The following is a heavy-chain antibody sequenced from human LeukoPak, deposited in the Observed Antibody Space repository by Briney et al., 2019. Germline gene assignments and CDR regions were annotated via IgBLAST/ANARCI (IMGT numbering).Heavy chain of an antibody. Sequence: GSLRLSCAASGFTVSSNYMSWVRQPPGKGLEWIGSIYYSGSTYYNPSLKSRVTISVDTSKNQFSLKLSSVTAADTAVYYCARDRRGWDTYYYYYYMDVWGKGTTVTISS. D-gene: IGHD6-19*01. CDR2: IYYSGST. J-gene: IGHJ6*03. CDR1: GFTVSSNY. V-gene: IGHV4-39*07. CDR3: ARDRRGWDTYYYYYYMDV.